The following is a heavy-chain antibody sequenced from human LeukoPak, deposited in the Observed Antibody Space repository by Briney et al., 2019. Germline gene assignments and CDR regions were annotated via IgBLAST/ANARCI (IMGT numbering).Heavy chain of an antibody. V-gene: IGHV3-7*04. Sequence: GGSLRLSCAASGFTLSSYWMTWVRQAPGEGLQWVANINQDGSEMYYVDSVKGRFTISRDNAKNSLYLQVNSLRAEDTAVYYCARSAGEIYYYYGMDVWGQGTTVTVSS. CDR3: ARSAGEIYYYYGMDV. J-gene: IGHJ6*02. D-gene: IGHD3-16*01. CDR1: GFTLSSYW. CDR2: INQDGSEM.